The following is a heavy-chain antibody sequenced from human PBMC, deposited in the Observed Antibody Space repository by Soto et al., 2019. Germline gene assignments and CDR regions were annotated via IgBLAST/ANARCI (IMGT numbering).Heavy chain of an antibody. CDR2: MYNTGST. CDR3: ATVRSRWNIDY. D-gene: IGHD6-13*01. J-gene: IGHJ4*02. Sequence: PSETLSLTCTVYGGSISGYYWSWIRQPPGKGLEWIGYMYNTGSTVYNPSFKSRVTISVDTSKNQFSLKLNSVTAADTAVYYCATVRSRWNIDYWGQGTLVTVSS. V-gene: IGHV4-59*01. CDR1: GGSISGYY.